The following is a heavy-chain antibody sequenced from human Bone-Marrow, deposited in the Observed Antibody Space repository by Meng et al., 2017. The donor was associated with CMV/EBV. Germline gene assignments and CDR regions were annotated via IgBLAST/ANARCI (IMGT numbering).Heavy chain of an antibody. CDR3: ARDLWVLEDTAMVSNYYYYYGMDV. D-gene: IGHD5-18*01. CDR2: ISSSGSTK. V-gene: IGHV3-48*04. Sequence: GGSLRLSCAASGFTFSTYTLNWVRQAPGKGLEWVSYISSSGSTKYYADSVEGRFTISRDNANNSLYLQMNSLRAEDTAVYYCARDLWVLEDTAMVSNYYYYYGMDVWGQGTTVTVSS. CDR1: GFTFSTYT. J-gene: IGHJ6*02.